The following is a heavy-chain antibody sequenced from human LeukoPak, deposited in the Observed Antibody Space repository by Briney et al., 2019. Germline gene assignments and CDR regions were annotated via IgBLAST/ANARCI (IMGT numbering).Heavy chain of an antibody. CDR1: GFTFSNAW. Sequence: GGSLRLSCAASGFTFSNAWMSWVRQPPGKGLEWVANIKAGGSEKYYVDSVKGRFTISRDDAKRTVDLQMDNLRTEDTAVYYCAYRNNFEYWGQGTLVTVSS. CDR3: AYRNNFEY. V-gene: IGHV3-7*05. CDR2: IKAGGSEK. J-gene: IGHJ4*02. D-gene: IGHD1-26*01.